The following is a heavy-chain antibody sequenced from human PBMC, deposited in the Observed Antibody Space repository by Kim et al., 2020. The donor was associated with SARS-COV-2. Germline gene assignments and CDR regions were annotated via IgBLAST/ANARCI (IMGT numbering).Heavy chain of an antibody. Sequence: SETLSLTCAVYGGSFSGYYWSWIRQPPGKGLEWIGEINHSGSTNYNPSLKSRVTISVDTCKNQFSLKLSSVTAADTAVYYCARGRDLAAAGTEKPRTTPTNWFDPWGQGTLVTVSS. CDR3: ARGRDLAAAGTEKPRTTPTNWFDP. J-gene: IGHJ5*02. D-gene: IGHD6-13*01. V-gene: IGHV4-34*01. CDR2: INHSGST. CDR1: GGSFSGYY.